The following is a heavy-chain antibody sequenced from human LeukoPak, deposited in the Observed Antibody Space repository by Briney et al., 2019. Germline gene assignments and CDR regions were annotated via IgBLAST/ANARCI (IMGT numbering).Heavy chain of an antibody. CDR3: AESPPPPIAAAGNYYYYMDV. CDR2: IYHSGST. CDR1: GGSISSGGYY. Sequence: SQTLSLTCTVSGGSISSGGYYWSWIRQPPGKGLEWIGYIYHSGSTYYNPSLKSRVTISVDRSKNQFSLKLSSVTAADTAAYYCAESPPPPIAAAGNYYYYMDVWGKGTTVTVSS. D-gene: IGHD6-13*01. J-gene: IGHJ6*03. V-gene: IGHV4-30-2*01.